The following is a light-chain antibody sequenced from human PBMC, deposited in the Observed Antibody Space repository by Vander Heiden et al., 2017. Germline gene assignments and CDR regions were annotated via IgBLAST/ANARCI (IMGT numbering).Light chain of an antibody. Sequence: KFLPTQPHSVSGSPGKTVTISCTPSGGSIANNYVHWYQKRPGSSPTTLIYEDNQRPSGVPDRFSGSVDISSNSASLTISGLKTEDEAEYYCQSYDSTNLWVFGGGTMLTVL. CDR2: EDN. J-gene: IGLJ3*02. CDR1: GGSIANNY. CDR3: QSYDSTNLWV. V-gene: IGLV6-57*01.